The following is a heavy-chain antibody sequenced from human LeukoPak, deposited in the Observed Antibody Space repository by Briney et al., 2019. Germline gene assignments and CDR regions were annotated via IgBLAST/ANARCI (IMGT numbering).Heavy chain of an antibody. D-gene: IGHD3-10*02. J-gene: IGHJ6*04. CDR2: ISGSDGST. V-gene: IGHV3-23*01. CDR3: AELGITMIGGV. CDR1: GFTFSNYA. Sequence: GGSLRLSCAASGFTFSNYAMSWVRQAPGKGLEWVSAISGSDGSTNYADSVKGRFTISRDNAKNSLYLQMNSLRAEDTAVYYCAELGITMIGGVWGKGTTVTISS.